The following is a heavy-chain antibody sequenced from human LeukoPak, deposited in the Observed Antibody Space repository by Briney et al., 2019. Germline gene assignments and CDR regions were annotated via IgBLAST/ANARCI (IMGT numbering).Heavy chain of an antibody. V-gene: IGHV3-49*04. CDR3: TRVVTVVVVAATVGHFDY. CDR2: IRRKVYGGTT. Sequence: GRSLRLSCTGSGFTFGDYTMSWVRQAPGKGLEWIGFIRRKVYGGTTEYAASVKGRFTVSRDDSKSIAYLQMSSLKTEDTAVYYCTRVVTVVVVAATVGHFDYWGQGTLVTVSS. D-gene: IGHD2-15*01. J-gene: IGHJ4*02. CDR1: GFTFGDYT.